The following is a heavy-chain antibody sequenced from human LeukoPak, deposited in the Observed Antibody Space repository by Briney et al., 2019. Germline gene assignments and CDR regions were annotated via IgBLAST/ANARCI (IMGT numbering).Heavy chain of an antibody. D-gene: IGHD3-3*01. V-gene: IGHV3-30*07. CDR2: ISYDGSNK. CDR1: GFTFSSYA. CDR3: ARDQGSLRFLEWLSH. J-gene: IGHJ4*02. Sequence: PGGSLRLSCAASGFTFSSYAMHWVRQAPGKGLEWVAVISYDGSNKYYADSVKGRFTISRDNAKNSLYLQMNSLRAEDTAVYYCARDQGSLRFLEWLSHWGQGTLVTVSS.